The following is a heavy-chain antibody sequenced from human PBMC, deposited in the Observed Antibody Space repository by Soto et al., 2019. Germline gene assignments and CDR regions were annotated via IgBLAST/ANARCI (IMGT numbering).Heavy chain of an antibody. V-gene: IGHV4-4*02. Sequence: QVQLQESGPGLVKPSGTLSLTCAVSGGSISSSNWWGWVRQPPGKGLEWIGEIYHSGSTNYNPSLKSRVTISVDKSKNQFSLKLSSVTAADTAVYYCAKGDRDYYDSSGYYRFDPWGQGTLVTVSS. J-gene: IGHJ5*02. CDR2: IYHSGST. CDR1: GGSISSSNW. CDR3: AKGDRDYYDSSGYYRFDP. D-gene: IGHD3-22*01.